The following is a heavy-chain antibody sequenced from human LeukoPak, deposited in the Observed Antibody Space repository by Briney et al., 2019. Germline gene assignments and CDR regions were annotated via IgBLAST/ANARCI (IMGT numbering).Heavy chain of an antibody. CDR2: SCTSGSS. CDR1: GDSISSNY. J-gene: IGHJ6*02. D-gene: IGHD2-2*01. Sequence: SETLSLTCTVSGDSISSNYWSWIRKPAGKGLECIGRSCTSGSSNYNPTLKSRVTMSVDTSKNQFYLKLSSVTAADTAVYYCAREIRRVPSASYGMDVLGQGTLVTVSS. CDR3: AREIRRVPSASYGMDV. V-gene: IGHV4-4*07.